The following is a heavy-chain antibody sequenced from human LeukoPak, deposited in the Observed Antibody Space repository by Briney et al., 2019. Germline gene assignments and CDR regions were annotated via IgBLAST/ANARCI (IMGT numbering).Heavy chain of an antibody. CDR3: AKDGGRRRLPSNWFDP. D-gene: IGHD4-23*01. V-gene: IGHV4-59*12. J-gene: IGHJ5*02. CDR1: GGSISNYY. CDR2: IFYSGST. Sequence: PSETLSLTCTVSGGSISNYYWSWIRQPPGKGLEWIGYIFYSGSTNYNSSLKSRVTMSVDTSKNQFSLKLISVTAADTAVYYCAKDGGRRRLPSNWFDPWGQGTLVTVSS.